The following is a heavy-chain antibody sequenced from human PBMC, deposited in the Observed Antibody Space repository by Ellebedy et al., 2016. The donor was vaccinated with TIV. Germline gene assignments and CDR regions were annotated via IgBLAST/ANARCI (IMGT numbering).Heavy chain of an antibody. CDR3: ARHKEGYCANGVDSYFDY. D-gene: IGHD2-8*01. V-gene: IGHV4-34*01. CDR1: GWSFSAFY. Sequence: MPSETLSLTCAALGWSFSAFYWSWILKPPGKGLEWLGEISDSGSTEYNPFLKSRVTISVDTSKNQFSLKLSSVTAAETAVYYWARHKEGYCANGVDSYFDYWGQGTLVTVSS. J-gene: IGHJ4*02. CDR2: ISDSGST.